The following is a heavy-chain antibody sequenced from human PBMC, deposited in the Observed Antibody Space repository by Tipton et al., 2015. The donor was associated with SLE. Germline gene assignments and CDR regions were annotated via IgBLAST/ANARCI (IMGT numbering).Heavy chain of an antibody. J-gene: IGHJ4*02. CDR1: GFTFSDYY. V-gene: IGHV3-11*04. Sequence: GSLRLSCAASGFTFSDYYMSWIRQAPGKGLEWVSYISSSGSTIYYADSVKGRFTISRDNAKNSLYLQMNSLRAEDTAVYYCARGKLRNGYSSSWSPDYWGQGPLVTVSS. D-gene: IGHD6-13*01. CDR2: ISSSGSTI. CDR3: ARGKLRNGYSSSWSPDY.